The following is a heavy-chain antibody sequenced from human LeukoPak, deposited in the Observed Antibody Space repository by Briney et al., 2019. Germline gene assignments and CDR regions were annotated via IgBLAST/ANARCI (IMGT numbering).Heavy chain of an antibody. Sequence: SQALSLTCATSGDSVSRHDLTWDWVRQSPSRGLEWLGRTFYRSRWYNDYAVSVKSRITVSPDTSKNQFSLHLNSVTPEDTAVYYCVRSYDWVFDYWGQGTRVTVSS. CDR3: VRSYDWVFDY. V-gene: IGHV6-1*01. J-gene: IGHJ4*02. D-gene: IGHD1-1*01. CDR2: TFYRSRWYN. CDR1: GDSVSRHDLT.